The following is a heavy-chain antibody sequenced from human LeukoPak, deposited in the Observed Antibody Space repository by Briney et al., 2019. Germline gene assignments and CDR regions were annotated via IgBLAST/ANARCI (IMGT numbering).Heavy chain of an antibody. CDR1: GYTFTSYY. CDR2: INPSGGST. V-gene: IGHV1-46*01. J-gene: IGHJ4*02. D-gene: IGHD2-2*01. Sequence: ASVKVSCKASGYTFTSYYMHWVRQAPGQGLEWMGIINPSGGSTNYAQKFQGRVTITADESTSTAYMELSSLRSEDTAVYYCARHDCSSTSCYFGSQIDYWGQGTLVTVSS. CDR3: ARHDCSSTSCYFGSQIDY.